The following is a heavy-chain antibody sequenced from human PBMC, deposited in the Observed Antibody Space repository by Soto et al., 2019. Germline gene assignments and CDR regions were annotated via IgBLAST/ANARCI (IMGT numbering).Heavy chain of an antibody. J-gene: IGHJ6*02. CDR3: ARLEMATEYYYYGMDV. Sequence: QVQLQESGPGLVKPSETLSLTCTVSGGSISGYYWSWIRQPPGKGLEWIGYIYYSGSTNYNPSLKSRVTISVDTSKNQFSLKLSSVTAADTAVYYCARLEMATEYYYYGMDVWGQGTTVTVSS. CDR1: GGSISGYY. D-gene: IGHD5-12*01. CDR2: IYYSGST. V-gene: IGHV4-59*08.